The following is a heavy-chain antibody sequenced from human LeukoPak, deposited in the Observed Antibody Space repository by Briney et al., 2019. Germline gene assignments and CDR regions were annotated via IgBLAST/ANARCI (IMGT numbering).Heavy chain of an antibody. CDR1: GGSFSGYY. Sequence: PSETLSLTCAVYGGSFSGYYWSWIRQPPGKGLEWIGEINHSGSTNYNLSLKSRVTISVDTSKNQFSLKLSSVTAADTAVYYCARGPNVYDSSGYYQRDYWGQGTLVTVSS. J-gene: IGHJ4*02. CDR3: ARGPNVYDSSGYYQRDY. D-gene: IGHD3-22*01. CDR2: INHSGST. V-gene: IGHV4-34*01.